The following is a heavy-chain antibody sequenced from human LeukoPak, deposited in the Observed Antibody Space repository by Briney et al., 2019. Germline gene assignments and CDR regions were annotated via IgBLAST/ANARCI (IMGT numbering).Heavy chain of an antibody. CDR3: AKPMLGYCSGGSCTNFDY. CDR2: ISYDGSNK. V-gene: IGHV3-30*18. Sequence: GGSLRLSCAASGFTFDDYAMHWVRQAPGKGLEWVAVISYDGSNKYYADSVKGRFTISRDNSKNTLYLQMNSLRAEDTAVYYCAKPMLGYCSGGSCTNFDYWGQGTLVTVSS. D-gene: IGHD2-15*01. J-gene: IGHJ4*02. CDR1: GFTFDDYA.